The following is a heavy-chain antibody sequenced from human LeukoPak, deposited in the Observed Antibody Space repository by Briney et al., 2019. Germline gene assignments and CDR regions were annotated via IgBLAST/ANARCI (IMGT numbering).Heavy chain of an antibody. D-gene: IGHD2-2*01. CDR1: GYTFTSYY. V-gene: IGHV1-46*01. Sequence: ASVKVSCKASGYTFTSYYMHWVRQAPGQGLEWMGIINPCGGSTSYAQKFQGRVTMTTDTSTSTAYMELRSMRSDDTAVYYCARDLGGSSWYQLLWCAFDIWGQGTMVTVSS. J-gene: IGHJ3*02. CDR3: ARDLGGSSWYQLLWCAFDI. CDR2: INPCGGST.